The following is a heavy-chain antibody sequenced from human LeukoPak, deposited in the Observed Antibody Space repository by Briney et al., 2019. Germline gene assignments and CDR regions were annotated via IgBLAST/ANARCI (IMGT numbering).Heavy chain of an antibody. J-gene: IGHJ4*02. Sequence: GGSLRLSCAASGFTFSSYSMNWVRQAPGKGLEWVSSISSSSSYIYYADSVKGRFTISRDNAKNSLYLQMNSLRAEDTAVYYCARATSTCAMSDMGAYWGQGTLVTVSS. CDR3: ARATSTCAMSDMGAY. D-gene: IGHD2-2*01. CDR1: GFTFSSYS. CDR2: ISSSSSYI. V-gene: IGHV3-21*01.